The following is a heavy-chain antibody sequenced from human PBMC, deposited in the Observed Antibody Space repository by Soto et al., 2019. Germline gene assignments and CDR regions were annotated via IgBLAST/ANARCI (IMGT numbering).Heavy chain of an antibody. CDR2: TRNSGGA. J-gene: IGHJ4*02. Sequence: GSLRLSCAASGFTFDDYGMSWVRQAPGKGLEWIGETRNSGGANYNPSLKSRVTITVDRSRNHIFLELSSVTAADTAVYYCASHLVMAGTRGFDHWGLGTLVTVSS. CDR3: ASHLVMAGTRGFDH. D-gene: IGHD6-19*01. CDR1: GFTFDDYG. V-gene: IGHV4-34*01.